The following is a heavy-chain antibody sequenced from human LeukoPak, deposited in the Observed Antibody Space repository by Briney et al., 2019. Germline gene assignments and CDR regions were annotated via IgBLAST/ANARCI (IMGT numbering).Heavy chain of an antibody. CDR3: ARDRGIVVPAAIGY. V-gene: IGHV3-21*01. D-gene: IGHD2-2*01. J-gene: IGHJ4*02. Sequence: KPGGSLRLSCAASGFTFSSYSMNWVRQAPGKGLEWVSSISSSSSYIYYADSVKGRFTISRDNAKNSLYLQMNSLRAEDTAVYYCARDRGIVVPAAIGYWGQGTLVTVSS. CDR2: ISSSSSYI. CDR1: GFTFSSYS.